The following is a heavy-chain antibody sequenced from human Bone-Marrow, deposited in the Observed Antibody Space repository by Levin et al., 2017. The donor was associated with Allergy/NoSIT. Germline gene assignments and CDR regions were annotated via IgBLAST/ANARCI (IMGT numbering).Heavy chain of an antibody. CDR2: ISGSGGTT. J-gene: IGHJ6*02. CDR3: ARERITGTTWGGIYGMDV. CDR1: GFTFYSYA. Sequence: RGESLKISCSASGFTFYSYAMNWVRQAPGKGLEWVSSISGSGGTTYYADSVKGRFTISRDNSRNTLYLEMNILRAEDTAVYYCARERITGTTWGGIYGMDVWGQGTTVTVSS. D-gene: IGHD1-7*01. V-gene: IGHV3-23*01.